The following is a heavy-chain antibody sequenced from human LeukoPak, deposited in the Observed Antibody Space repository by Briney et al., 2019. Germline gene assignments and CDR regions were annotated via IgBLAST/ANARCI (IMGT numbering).Heavy chain of an antibody. CDR3: ARDLEAYYDILTGYSRPGGYYYGMDV. CDR2: ISAYNGNT. CDR1: GYTFTSYG. J-gene: IGHJ6*02. Sequence: ASVKVSCKASGYTFTSYGISWVRQAPGQGLEWMGWISAYNGNTNYAQKLQGRVTMTTDTPTSTAYMELRSLRSDDTAVYYCARDLEAYYDILTGYSRPGGYYYGMDVWGQGTTVTVSS. V-gene: IGHV1-18*01. D-gene: IGHD3-9*01.